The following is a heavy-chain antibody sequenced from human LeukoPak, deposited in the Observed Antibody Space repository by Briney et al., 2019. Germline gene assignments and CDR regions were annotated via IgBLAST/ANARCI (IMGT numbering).Heavy chain of an antibody. CDR2: IYYSGST. D-gene: IGHD6-13*01. V-gene: IGHV4-61*08. CDR3: ARVTLRSSWYAGGYFQH. Sequence: SETLSLTCTVSGGSISSGGYYWSWIRQPPGKGLEWIGYIYYSGSTNYNPSLKSRVTISVDTSKNQFSLKLSSVTAADTAVYYCARVTLRSSWYAGGYFQHWGQGTLVTVSS. CDR1: GGSISSGGYY. J-gene: IGHJ1*01.